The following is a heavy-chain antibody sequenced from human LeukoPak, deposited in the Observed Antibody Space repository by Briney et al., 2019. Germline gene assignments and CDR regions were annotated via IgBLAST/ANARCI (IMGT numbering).Heavy chain of an antibody. J-gene: IGHJ4*02. CDR1: GFTFSSYA. D-gene: IGHD4-17*01. V-gene: IGHV3-23*01. CDR3: ANRPNYGDYGY. Sequence: GGSLRLSCAASGFTFSSYAMSWVRQAPGKGLEWVSAISGSGGSTYYADSVKGRFTISRDNSKNTLYLQMNSLRAEDTAVYYCANRPNYGDYGYWGQGTLVTVSS. CDR2: ISGSGGST.